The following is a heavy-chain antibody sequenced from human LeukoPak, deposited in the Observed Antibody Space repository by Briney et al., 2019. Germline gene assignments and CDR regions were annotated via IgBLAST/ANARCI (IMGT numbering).Heavy chain of an antibody. D-gene: IGHD6-19*01. V-gene: IGHV3-23*01. CDR2: ISNSGDST. CDR1: GFTFSTYA. Sequence: GGSLRLSCAASGFTFSTYAMSWVRQAPGKGLEWVSSISNSGDSTFYADSVKGRFTISRDNSKNTLYLQMNGLRAEDTAVYYCAKSVGWVKYYFDYWGQGTLVSVSS. J-gene: IGHJ4*02. CDR3: AKSVGWVKYYFDY.